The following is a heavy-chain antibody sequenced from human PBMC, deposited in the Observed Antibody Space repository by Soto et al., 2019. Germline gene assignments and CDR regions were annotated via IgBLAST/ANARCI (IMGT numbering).Heavy chain of an antibody. D-gene: IGHD5-12*01. Sequence: PSETLSLTCTVSGGSISSGDYYGSWIRQPPGKGLEWIGSIYYSGSTYYNPSLKSRVTISVDTSKNQFSLKLSSVTAADTAVYYCATIVATMGCFDYWGQGTLVTVSS. V-gene: IGHV4-39*01. CDR2: IYYSGST. CDR3: ATIVATMGCFDY. CDR1: GGSISSGDYY. J-gene: IGHJ4*02.